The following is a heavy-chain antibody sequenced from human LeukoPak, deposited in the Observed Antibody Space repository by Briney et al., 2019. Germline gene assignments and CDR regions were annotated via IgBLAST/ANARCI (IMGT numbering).Heavy chain of an antibody. CDR3: ARDLVTVTKGFDI. J-gene: IGHJ3*02. V-gene: IGHV4-59*11. D-gene: IGHD4-17*01. CDR2: VSYIGST. Sequence: SETLSLTCAVSADSFSSHYWTWIRQAPGKGLEWIGYVSYIGSTNYNPSLKSRVTISIDTSKNQFSLKLSSVTAADTAVYYCARDLVTVTKGFDIWGQGTMVSVSS. CDR1: ADSFSSHY.